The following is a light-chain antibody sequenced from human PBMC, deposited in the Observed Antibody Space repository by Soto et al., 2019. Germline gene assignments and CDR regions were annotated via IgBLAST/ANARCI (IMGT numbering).Light chain of an antibody. Sequence: EIVLPQSPGPLSLSPGERATISGRASQSVSSSYLAWYQQKPGQAPRLLIYGASSRATGIPDRFSGSGSGTDFTLTISRLEPEDFALFYCQYHGSSGACGQGTKGDIK. CDR2: GAS. V-gene: IGKV3-20*01. CDR3: QYHGSSGA. CDR1: QSVSSSY. J-gene: IGKJ1*01.